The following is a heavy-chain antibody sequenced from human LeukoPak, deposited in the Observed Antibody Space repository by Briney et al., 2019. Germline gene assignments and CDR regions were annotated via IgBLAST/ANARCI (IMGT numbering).Heavy chain of an antibody. CDR3: AELGITMIGGV. D-gene: IGHD3-10*02. CDR1: EFSVGSNY. Sequence: PGGSLRLSCAASEFSVGSNYMTWVRQAPGKGLEWVSYISSSGSTIYYADSVKGRFTISRDNAKNSLYLQMNSLRAEDTAVYYCAELGITMIGGVWGKGTTVTISS. CDR2: ISSSGSTI. V-gene: IGHV3-48*03. J-gene: IGHJ6*04.